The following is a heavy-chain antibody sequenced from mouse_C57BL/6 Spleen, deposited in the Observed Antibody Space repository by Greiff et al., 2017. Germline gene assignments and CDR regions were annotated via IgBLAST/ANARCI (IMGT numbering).Heavy chain of an antibody. CDR2: INPNNGGT. CDR3: ARSDYYGSSLFDY. V-gene: IGHV1-26*01. D-gene: IGHD1-1*01. J-gene: IGHJ2*01. Sequence: LKQSGPELVKPGASVKISCKASGYTFTDYYMNWVKQSHGKSLEWIGDINPNNGGTSYNQKFKGKATLTVDKSSSTAYMELRSLTSEDSAVYYCARSDYYGSSLFDYWGQGTTLTVSS. CDR1: GYTFTDYY.